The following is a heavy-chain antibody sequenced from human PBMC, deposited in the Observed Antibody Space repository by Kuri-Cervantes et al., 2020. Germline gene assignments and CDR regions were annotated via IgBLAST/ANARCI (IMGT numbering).Heavy chain of an antibody. CDR3: AREGGGGTVTPYYYYGRDD. Sequence: GGSRRLSCASSRFTISSNYMSWVRQAPGKWLEWDSFIYSGGSKYYADSVKGRFTISRDNSKNMLYHQMKGIRAEDTALYYCAREGGGGTVTPYYYYGRDDWGPGTMVTVSS. J-gene: IGHJ6*02. CDR1: RFTISSNY. D-gene: IGHD4-17*01. V-gene: IGHV3-53*01. CDR2: IYSGGSK.